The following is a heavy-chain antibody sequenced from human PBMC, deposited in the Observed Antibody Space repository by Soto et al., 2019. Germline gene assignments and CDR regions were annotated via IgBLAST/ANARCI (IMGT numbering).Heavy chain of an antibody. CDR1: GFTFSSYG. Sequence: GGSLRLSCAASGFTFSSYGMHWVRQAPGKGLEWVAVISYDGSNKYYVDSVKGRFTISRDNSKNTLYLQMNSLRAEDTAVYYCAKDNNYYDSSGYYYYYYYGMDVWGQGTTVTVSS. J-gene: IGHJ6*02. D-gene: IGHD3-22*01. CDR3: AKDNNYYDSSGYYYYYYYGMDV. CDR2: ISYDGSNK. V-gene: IGHV3-30*18.